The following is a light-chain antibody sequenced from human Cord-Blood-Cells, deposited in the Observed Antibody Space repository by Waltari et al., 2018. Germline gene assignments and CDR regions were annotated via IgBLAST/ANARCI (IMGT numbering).Light chain of an antibody. CDR3: AAWDDSLNGWV. CDR1: SSNIGSNT. V-gene: IGLV1-44*01. J-gene: IGLJ3*02. Sequence: QSVLTQPPSASGTPGQRVTISCSGSSSNIGSNTVNWYQQLPGMAPKLLIYSNNQRPSGGPDRFSGSKSGTSASLAISGLQSEDEADYYCAAWDDSLNGWVFGGGTKLTVL. CDR2: SNN.